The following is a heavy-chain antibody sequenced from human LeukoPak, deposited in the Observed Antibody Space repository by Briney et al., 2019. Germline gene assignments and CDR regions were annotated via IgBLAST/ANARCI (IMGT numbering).Heavy chain of an antibody. D-gene: IGHD2-2*01. CDR1: GYSISSGYY. Sequence: SETLSLTCTVSGYSISSGYYWGWIRQPPGKGLEWIGSIYHSGSTYYNPSLKSRVTISVDTSKNQFSLKLSSVTAADTAVYYCARRHLGYCSSTSCPGSWFDPWGQGTLVTVSS. J-gene: IGHJ5*02. V-gene: IGHV4-38-2*02. CDR2: IYHSGST. CDR3: ARRHLGYCSSTSCPGSWFDP.